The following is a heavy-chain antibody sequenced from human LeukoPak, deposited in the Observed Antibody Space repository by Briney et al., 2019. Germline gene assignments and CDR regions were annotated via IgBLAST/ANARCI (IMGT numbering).Heavy chain of an antibody. CDR3: ARGVGSGYTDE. J-gene: IGHJ4*02. CDR2: IYYSGST. D-gene: IGHD3-22*01. V-gene: IGHV4-59*01. CDR1: GDSISTYY. Sequence: SETLSLTCTVSGDSISTYYWTWIRQSPGKGLEWIGYIYYSGSTNYNPSLKSRVTVSVDTSKNHFSLKLTSVTAADTAVYYCARGVGSGYTDEWGQGTLVTASS.